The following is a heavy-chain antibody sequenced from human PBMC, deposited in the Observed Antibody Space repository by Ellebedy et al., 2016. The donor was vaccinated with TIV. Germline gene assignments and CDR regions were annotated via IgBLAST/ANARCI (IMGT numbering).Heavy chain of an antibody. Sequence: SVKVSCXASGGTFSSYAISWVRQAPGQGLEWMGRIIPILGIANYAQKFQGRVTITADKSTSTAYMELSSLRSEDTAVYYCARLVMDVPLTTVTAGGPFDYWGQGTLVTVSS. D-gene: IGHD4-17*01. CDR3: ARLVMDVPLTTVTAGGPFDY. J-gene: IGHJ4*02. CDR1: GGTFSSYA. CDR2: IIPILGIA. V-gene: IGHV1-69*04.